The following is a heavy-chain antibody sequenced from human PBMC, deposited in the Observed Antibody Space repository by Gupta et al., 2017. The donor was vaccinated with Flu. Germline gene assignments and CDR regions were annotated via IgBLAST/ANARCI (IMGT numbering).Heavy chain of an antibody. CDR3: ARGFLGDIVVVPAAPLDY. J-gene: IGHJ4*02. Sequence: WSWIRQPPGKGLEWIGEINHSGSTNYNPSLKSRVTISVDTSKNQFSLKLSSVTAADTAVYYCARGFLGDIVVVPAAPLDYWGQGTLVTVSS. D-gene: IGHD2-2*01. V-gene: IGHV4-34*01. CDR2: INHSGST.